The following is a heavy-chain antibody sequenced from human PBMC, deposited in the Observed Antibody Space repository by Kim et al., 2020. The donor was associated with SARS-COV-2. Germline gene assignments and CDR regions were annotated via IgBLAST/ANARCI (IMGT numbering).Heavy chain of an antibody. J-gene: IGHJ3*02. V-gene: IGHV1-24*01. CDR1: GYTLTELS. Sequence: ASVKVSCKVSGYTLTELSMHWVRQAPGKGLEWMGGFDPEDGETIYAQKFQGRVTMTEDTSTDTAYMELSSLRSEDTAVYYCATEDRGYYGSGSFVQKSAFDIWGKGTMVTVSS. D-gene: IGHD3-10*01. CDR2: FDPEDGET. CDR3: ATEDRGYYGSGSFVQKSAFDI.